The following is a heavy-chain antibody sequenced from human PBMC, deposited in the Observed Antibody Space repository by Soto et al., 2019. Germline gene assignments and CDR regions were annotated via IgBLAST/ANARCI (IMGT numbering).Heavy chain of an antibody. CDR2: IKSKTDGGTT. V-gene: IGHV3-15*07. J-gene: IGHJ6*02. Sequence: PGGSLRLSCAASGFTFSNAWMNWVRQAPGKGLEWVGRIKSKTDGGTTDYAAPVKGRFTISRDDSKSTLYLQMNSLKTEDTAVYYCTTTVVPAAMYYYYVMDVWGQRTSVTVSS. D-gene: IGHD2-2*01. CDR1: GFTFSNAW. CDR3: TTTVVPAAMYYYYVMDV.